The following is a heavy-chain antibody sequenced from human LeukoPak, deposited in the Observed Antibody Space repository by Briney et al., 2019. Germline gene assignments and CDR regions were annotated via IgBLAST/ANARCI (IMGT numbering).Heavy chain of an antibody. J-gene: IGHJ4*02. CDR2: ISYDGSNK. Sequence: GGSLRLSCAASGFTFSSYGMHWVRQAPGKGLEWVAVISYDGSNKYYADSVKGRFTISRDNSKNTLYLQMSSLSGEDTAVYYCARGPSGYHNTGGQGTLVTVSS. D-gene: IGHD5-12*01. CDR3: ARGPSGYHNT. CDR1: GFTFSSYG. V-gene: IGHV3-30*03.